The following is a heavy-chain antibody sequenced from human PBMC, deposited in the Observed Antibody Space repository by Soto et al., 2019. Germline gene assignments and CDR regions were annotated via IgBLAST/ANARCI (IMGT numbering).Heavy chain of an antibody. Sequence: PGGSLRLSCEDSGFTFSRASMNWVRQVPGKGLEWVASISSGSSDTWYADSVKGRYIISRDNAQYSLFLQMNTLRPDETAMYDLARVAYWGPGTQVTVSS. V-gene: IGHV3-21*01. CDR3: ARVAY. CDR1: GFTFSRAS. CDR2: ISSGSSDT. J-gene: IGHJ4*02.